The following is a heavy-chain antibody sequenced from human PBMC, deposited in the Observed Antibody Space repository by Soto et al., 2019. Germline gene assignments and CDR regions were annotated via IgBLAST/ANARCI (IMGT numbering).Heavy chain of an antibody. V-gene: IGHV3-21*01. Sequence: EVQLVESGGGLVKPGGSLRLSCAASGFTFSYYSMNWVRQAPGKGLEWVSSISSGSNYIYYADSVKGRFTISRDNAKNSFYLQMNSLRAEDTAVYYCARGSYESSGYYLTWGQGTLVTVSS. CDR3: ARGSYESSGYYLT. CDR1: GFTFSYYS. D-gene: IGHD3-22*01. CDR2: ISSGSNYI. J-gene: IGHJ5*02.